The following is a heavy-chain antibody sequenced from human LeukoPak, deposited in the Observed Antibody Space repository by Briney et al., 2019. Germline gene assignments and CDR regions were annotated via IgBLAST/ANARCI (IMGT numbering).Heavy chain of an antibody. V-gene: IGHV3-73*01. Sequence: PGGSLKLSCAASGFTFSGSAVHWVRQASGKGLEWVGRIRSKANSYATAYAASVKGRFTISRDDSENTAYLQMNSPKTQDTAVYYCTLYSRTDKVDDWGQGTLVTVSS. D-gene: IGHD6-13*01. J-gene: IGHJ4*02. CDR1: GFTFSGSA. CDR3: TLYSRTDKVDD. CDR2: IRSKANSYAT.